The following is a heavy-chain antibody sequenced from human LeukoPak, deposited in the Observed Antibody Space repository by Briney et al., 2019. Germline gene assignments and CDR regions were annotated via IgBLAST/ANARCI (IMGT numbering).Heavy chain of an antibody. V-gene: IGHV3-30*02. Sequence: HPGGSLRLSCAASGFTFSSYGMHWVRQAPGKGLEWVSFIWYDGSNKYYADSVKGRFTISRDNSKNTLYLQMNSLRAEDTAVYYCAKEKGITMVLWFNPWGQGTLVTVSS. D-gene: IGHD3-10*01. CDR2: IWYDGSNK. CDR3: AKEKGITMVLWFNP. CDR1: GFTFSSYG. J-gene: IGHJ5*02.